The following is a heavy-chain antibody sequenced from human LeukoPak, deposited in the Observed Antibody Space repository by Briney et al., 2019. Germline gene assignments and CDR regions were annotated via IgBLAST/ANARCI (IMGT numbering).Heavy chain of an antibody. CDR1: GFTFSSYA. CDR2: IYSGGST. CDR3: ARDLSGGSYAYGMDV. D-gene: IGHD2-15*01. Sequence: GRSLRLSCAASGFTFSSYAMHWVRQAPGKGLEWVSVIYSGGSTYYADSVKGRFTISRDNSKNTLYLQMNSLRAEDTAVYYCARDLSGGSYAYGMDVWGKGTTVTVSS. J-gene: IGHJ6*04. V-gene: IGHV3-53*01.